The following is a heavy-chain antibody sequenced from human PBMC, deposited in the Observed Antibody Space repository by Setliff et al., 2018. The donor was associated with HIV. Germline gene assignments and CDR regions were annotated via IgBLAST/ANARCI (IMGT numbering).Heavy chain of an antibody. Sequence: SETLSLTCTVSGGSISNHFWTWIRQSPGKGLEWIGSMYYGGSATYNPSLKSRVTISVDTSKNQFSLKLSSVTAADTAVYYCARGIDNFWSGYVRWGQGTLVTVSS. CDR3: ARGIDNFWSGYVR. J-gene: IGHJ4*02. D-gene: IGHD3-3*01. CDR2: MYYGGSA. CDR1: GGSISNHF. V-gene: IGHV4-59*11.